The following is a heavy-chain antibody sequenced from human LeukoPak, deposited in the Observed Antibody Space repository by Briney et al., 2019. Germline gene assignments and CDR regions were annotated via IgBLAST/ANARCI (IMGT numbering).Heavy chain of an antibody. CDR1: GGSISSGGYY. Sequence: SETLSLTCTVSGGSISSGGYYWSWIRQPPGKGLEWIGEINHSGSTNYNPSLKSRVTISVDTSKNQFSLKLSSVTAADTAVYYCARGRRPPPKALYDYWGQGTLVTVSS. CDR2: INHSGST. J-gene: IGHJ4*02. CDR3: ARGRRPPPKALYDY. V-gene: IGHV4-39*07. D-gene: IGHD2/OR15-2a*01.